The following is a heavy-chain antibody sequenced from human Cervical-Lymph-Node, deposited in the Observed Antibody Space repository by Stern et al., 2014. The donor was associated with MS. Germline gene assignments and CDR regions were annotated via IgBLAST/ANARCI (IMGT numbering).Heavy chain of an antibody. V-gene: IGHV3-74*02. CDR2: INSDGSST. Sequence: VQLVQSGGGLVQPGGSLRLSCAASGFTFSSYWMHWVRQAPGKGLVWVSRINSDGSSTSYADSVKGRFTISRDNAKNTLYLQMNSLRAEDTAVYYCARAPKPTYYYYYGMDVWGQGTTVTVSS. CDR3: ARAPKPTYYYYYGMDV. J-gene: IGHJ6*02. CDR1: GFTFSSYW.